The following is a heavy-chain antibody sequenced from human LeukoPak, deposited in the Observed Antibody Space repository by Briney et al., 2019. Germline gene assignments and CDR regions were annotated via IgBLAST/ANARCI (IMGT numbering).Heavy chain of an antibody. Sequence: GGSLRLSCAASGFTFSSYAMGWVRQAPGKGLEWVSAISGSGGSTYYADSVKGRFTISRDNSKNTLYLQMNSLRAEDTAVYYCAKDRGRYCSGGSCYGVGYWGQGTLVTVSS. CDR1: GFTFSSYA. CDR2: ISGSGGST. J-gene: IGHJ4*02. D-gene: IGHD2-15*01. V-gene: IGHV3-23*01. CDR3: AKDRGRYCSGGSCYGVGY.